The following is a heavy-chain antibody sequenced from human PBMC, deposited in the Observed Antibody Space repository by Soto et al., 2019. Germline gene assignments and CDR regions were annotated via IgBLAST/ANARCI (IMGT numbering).Heavy chain of an antibody. CDR3: ARDVDSTILKPNDSFGI. CDR2: IYYSGRS. J-gene: IGHJ3*02. V-gene: IGHV4-30-4*01. D-gene: IGHD5-18*01. CDR1: GDSIFGGDYY. Sequence: QVQLQESGPGLVKPSQTLSLTCTVSGDSIFGGDYYWSWIRQPPGKGLQWVGSIYYSGRSFYNPSLQIRVAISVDTSQNRFSLTLSSVTAADTAVYFCARDVDSTILKPNDSFGIWGQGTLVTVSS.